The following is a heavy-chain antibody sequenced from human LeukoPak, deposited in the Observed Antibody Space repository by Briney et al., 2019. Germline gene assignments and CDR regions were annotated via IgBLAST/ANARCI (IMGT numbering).Heavy chain of an antibody. V-gene: IGHV4-4*07. Sequence: SETLSLTCTVSGDSISGYYWSWIRQPAGKGLEWIGRIYSSGSTNYNPSLKSRVTMSVETSKNQFSLRLSSVTAADTAVYYCARGGSSSSGNSFDIWGQGTMVTVSP. CDR2: IYSSGST. J-gene: IGHJ3*02. CDR3: ARGGSSSSGNSFDI. CDR1: GDSISGYY. D-gene: IGHD6-6*01.